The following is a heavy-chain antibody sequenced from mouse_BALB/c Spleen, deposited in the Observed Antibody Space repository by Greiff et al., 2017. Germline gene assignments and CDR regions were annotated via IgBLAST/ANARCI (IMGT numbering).Heavy chain of an antibody. D-gene: IGHD1-1*01. CDR3: ALGYYYGRGGNFDY. V-gene: IGHV1-14*01. CDR1: GYTFTSYV. J-gene: IGHJ2*01. CDR2: INPYNDGT. Sequence: EVKLMESGPELVKPGASVKMSCKASGYTFTSYVMHWVKQKPGQGLEWIGYINPYNDGTKYNEKFKGKATLTSDKSSSTAYMELSSLTSEDSAVYYCALGYYYGRGGNFDYWGQGTTLTVSS.